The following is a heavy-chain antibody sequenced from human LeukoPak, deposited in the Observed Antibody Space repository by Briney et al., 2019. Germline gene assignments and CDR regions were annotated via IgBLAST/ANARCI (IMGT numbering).Heavy chain of an antibody. D-gene: IGHD3-3*01. CDR3: ARGPGVGGFHYLDF. CDR2: IGGHGGST. Sequence: GGSLRLSCAASGFTFSSHAMAWGRQAPGKGLEWVSAIGGHGGSTYYGDSVRGRYTISRDNSKKTVYLQMDSLRAEGTALYYCARGPGVGGFHYLDFWGQGTRITVSS. V-gene: IGHV3-23*01. J-gene: IGHJ4*02. CDR1: GFTFSSHA.